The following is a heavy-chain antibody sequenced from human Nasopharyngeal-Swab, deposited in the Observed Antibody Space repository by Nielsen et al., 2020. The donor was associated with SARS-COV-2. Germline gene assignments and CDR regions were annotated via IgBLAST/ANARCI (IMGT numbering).Heavy chain of an antibody. CDR2: IDTGDGNT. D-gene: IGHD3-10*01. CDR3: ARDSGNDYSSFH. J-gene: IGHJ4*02. CDR1: GYTFNKFA. Sequence: ASVKVSCKTSGYTFNKFAIHWVRQAPGQGLEWMGWIDTGDGNTKYSHQLQGRVIITRDTFASTVYMDLTSLRSEDTAVYYCARDSGNDYSSFHWGQGTLVAVSS. V-gene: IGHV1-3*04.